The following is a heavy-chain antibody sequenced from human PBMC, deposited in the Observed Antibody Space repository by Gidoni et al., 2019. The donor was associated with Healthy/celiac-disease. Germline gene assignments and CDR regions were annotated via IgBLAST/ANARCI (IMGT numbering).Heavy chain of an antibody. CDR2: INHSGST. CDR1: GGSFSGYY. CDR3: ARGRRHCSGGSCYFYYYYGMDV. D-gene: IGHD2-15*01. Sequence: QVQLQQWGAGLLKPSETLSLTCAVYGGSFSGYYWCWLRQPPGKGLEWIGEINHSGSTNYHPPLKSRVTISVDTSKTQFSLKLSSVTAADTAVYYCARGRRHCSGGSCYFYYYYGMDVWGQGTTVTVS. V-gene: IGHV4-34*01. J-gene: IGHJ6*02.